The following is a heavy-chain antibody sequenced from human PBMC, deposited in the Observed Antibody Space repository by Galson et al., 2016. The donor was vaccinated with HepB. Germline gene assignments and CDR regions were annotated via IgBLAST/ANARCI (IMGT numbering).Heavy chain of an antibody. CDR1: GFTFSSYA. J-gene: IGHJ4*02. D-gene: IGHD3-9*01. V-gene: IGHV3-23*01. CDR2: IIENSGST. Sequence: SLRLSCAASGFTFSSYAMSWFRQAPGKGLEWVSGIIENSGSTYYADSVRGRVTLSRDNSKTTLYLQRNSLRAEATAVCYCARDFKVRSDWSFYWGQGTLVTVSS. CDR3: ARDFKVRSDWSFY.